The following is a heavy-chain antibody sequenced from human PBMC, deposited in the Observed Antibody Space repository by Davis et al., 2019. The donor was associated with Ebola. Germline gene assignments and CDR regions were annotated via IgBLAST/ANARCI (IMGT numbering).Heavy chain of an antibody. Sequence: GESLKISCAASGFTFSSYAMHWVRQAPGKGLEWVAVISYDGSNKYYADSVKGRFTISRENAKNSLYLQMNSLRAGDTAVYYCARGGEYCSSTSCYWGHYYYYGMDVWGQGTTVTVSS. CDR2: ISYDGSNK. D-gene: IGHD2-2*01. J-gene: IGHJ6*02. V-gene: IGHV3-30*14. CDR3: ARGGEYCSSTSCYWGHYYYYGMDV. CDR1: GFTFSSYA.